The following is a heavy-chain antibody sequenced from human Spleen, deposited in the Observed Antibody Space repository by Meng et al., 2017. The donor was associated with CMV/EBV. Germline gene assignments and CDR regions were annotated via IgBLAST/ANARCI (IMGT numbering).Heavy chain of an antibody. CDR2: ISAYNGNT. J-gene: IGHJ4*02. CDR3: ARVYGSGSYLYFDY. Sequence: KASGYTFTSYGISWVRQAPGQGLEWMGWISAYNGNTNYAQKLQGRVPMTTDTSTSTAYMELRSLRSDDTAVYYCARVYGSGSYLYFDYWGQGTLVTVSS. CDR1: GYTFTSYG. V-gene: IGHV1-18*01. D-gene: IGHD3-10*01.